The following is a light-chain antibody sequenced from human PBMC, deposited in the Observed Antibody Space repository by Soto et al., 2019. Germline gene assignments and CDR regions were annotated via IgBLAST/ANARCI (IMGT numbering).Light chain of an antibody. CDR3: SSYAGSGQVV. CDR1: SSDVGGYNY. J-gene: IGLJ2*01. CDR2: EVN. Sequence: QSALTQPPSASGSPGQSVTISCTGTSSDVGGYNYVSWYQQHPDKAPKLIISEVNKRPSGVPDRFSGSKSGNTASLTVSGLQGEDEADYYCSSYAGSGQVVFGGGTKRTVL. V-gene: IGLV2-8*01.